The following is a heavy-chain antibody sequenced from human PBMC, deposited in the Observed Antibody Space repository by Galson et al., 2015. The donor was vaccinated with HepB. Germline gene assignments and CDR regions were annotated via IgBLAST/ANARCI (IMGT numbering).Heavy chain of an antibody. J-gene: IGHJ4*02. CDR1: GFTFSDYY. CDR3: ARRLCPMAAAGRCEKSLLDY. V-gene: IGHV3-69-1*01. Sequence: SLRLSCAASGFTFSDYYMNWVRQAPGKGLEWVSSSSSSSSIYYADSVKGRFTISRDNAKNSLYLQMNSLRAEDTAVYYCARRLCPMAAAGRCEKSLLDYWGQGTLVTVSS. CDR2: SSSSSSI. D-gene: IGHD6-13*01.